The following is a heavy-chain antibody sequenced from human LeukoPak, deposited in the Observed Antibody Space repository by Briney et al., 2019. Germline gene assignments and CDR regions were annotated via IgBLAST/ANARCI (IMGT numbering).Heavy chain of an antibody. J-gene: IGHJ3*02. V-gene: IGHV4-59*01. Sequence: TSETLSLTCTVSGGSISSYYWSWIRQPPGKGLEWIGYIYYSGSTNYNPSLKSRVTISVDTSKNQFSLKLSSVTAADTAVYYCARGLGYYDILRGAFDIWGQGTMVTVSS. D-gene: IGHD3-9*01. CDR2: IYYSGST. CDR3: ARGLGYYDILRGAFDI. CDR1: GGSISSYY.